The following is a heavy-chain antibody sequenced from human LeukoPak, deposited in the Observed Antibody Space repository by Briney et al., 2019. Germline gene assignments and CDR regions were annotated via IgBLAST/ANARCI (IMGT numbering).Heavy chain of an antibody. J-gene: IGHJ3*02. CDR1: GYTFTGYY. CDR3: ARGRITIFGVVIAAFDI. CDR2: INPNSGNT. Sequence: ASVKVSCKASGYTFTGYYMHWVRQAPGQGLEWMGWINPNSGNTNYAQKLQGRVTMTTDTSTSTAYMELRSLRSDDTAVYYCARGRITIFGVVIAAFDIWGQGTMVTVSS. V-gene: IGHV1-18*04. D-gene: IGHD3-3*01.